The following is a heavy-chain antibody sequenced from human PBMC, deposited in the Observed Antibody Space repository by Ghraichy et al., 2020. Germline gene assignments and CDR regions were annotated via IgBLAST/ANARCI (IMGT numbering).Heavy chain of an antibody. CDR1: GGTFSSYA. CDR3: ARVLYYYGSGSYKHHFDY. D-gene: IGHD3-10*01. Sequence: SLKVSCKASGGTFSSYAISWVRQAPGQGLEWMGGIIPIFGTANYAQKFQGRVTITADESTSTAYMELSSLRSEDTAVYYCARVLYYYGSGSYKHHFDYWGQGTLVTVSS. CDR2: IIPIFGTA. V-gene: IGHV1-69*13. J-gene: IGHJ4*02.